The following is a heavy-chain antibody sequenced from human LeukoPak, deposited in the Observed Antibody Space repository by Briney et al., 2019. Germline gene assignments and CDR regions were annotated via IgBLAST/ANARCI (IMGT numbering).Heavy chain of an antibody. D-gene: IGHD3-10*01. Sequence: AGGSLRLSCAASGFTFSNYGVSWVRQAPGKGLEWISGIRSAVDTTHYADSVKGRFTISRDDSKNTLYLQMNSLRVDDTAVYYCAMDPNRGTDYWGQGVLVTVSS. CDR1: GFTFSNYG. J-gene: IGHJ4*02. CDR3: AMDPNRGTDY. CDR2: IRSAVDTT. V-gene: IGHV3-23*01.